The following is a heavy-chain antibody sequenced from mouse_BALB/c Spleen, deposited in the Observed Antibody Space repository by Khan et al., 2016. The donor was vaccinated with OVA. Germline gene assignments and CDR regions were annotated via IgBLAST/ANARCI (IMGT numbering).Heavy chain of an antibody. CDR3: ARHGYYYYAIDY. J-gene: IGHJ4*01. Sequence: VQLKESGAELVKPGASVKLSCTASGFNIKDTYMHWVKQRPEQGLEWIGRIDPANGNTKYDPKFQGKATITADTSSNTAYLQLSSLTSEDTAVYYCARHGYYYYAIDYWGQGTSVTVSS. V-gene: IGHV14-3*02. CDR1: GFNIKDTY. D-gene: IGHD2-3*01. CDR2: IDPANGNT.